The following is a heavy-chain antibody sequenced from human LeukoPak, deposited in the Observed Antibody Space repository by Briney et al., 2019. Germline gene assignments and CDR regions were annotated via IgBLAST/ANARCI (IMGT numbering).Heavy chain of an antibody. J-gene: IGHJ4*02. D-gene: IGHD4-17*01. V-gene: IGHV1-8*03. CDR1: GYTFTSYD. Sequence: GASVKVSCKASGYTFTSYDINWVRQATGQGLEWMGWMNPNSGNTGYAQKFQGRVTITRNTSISTAYMELRSLRSDDTAVYYCARDNALTVTLDSWGQGTLVTVSS. CDR3: ARDNALTVTLDS. CDR2: MNPNSGNT.